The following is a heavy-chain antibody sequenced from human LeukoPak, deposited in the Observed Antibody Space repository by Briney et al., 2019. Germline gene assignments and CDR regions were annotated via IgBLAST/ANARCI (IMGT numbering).Heavy chain of an antibody. CDR3: AMTRGYSSSWSIDY. CDR2: IYHSGST. Sequence: PSQTLSLTCAVSGGSISSGGYSWSWIRQPPGKGLEWIGYIYHSGSTYYNPSLKSRVTISVDRSKNQFSLKLSSVTAADTAVYYCAMTRGYSSSWSIDYWGQGTLVTVSS. D-gene: IGHD6-13*01. J-gene: IGHJ4*02. CDR1: GGSISSGGYS. V-gene: IGHV4-30-2*01.